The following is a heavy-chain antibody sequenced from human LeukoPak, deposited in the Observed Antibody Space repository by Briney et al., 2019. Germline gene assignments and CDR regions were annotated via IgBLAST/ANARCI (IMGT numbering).Heavy chain of an antibody. D-gene: IGHD3-10*01. CDR3: AKDLMRDRWFGES. J-gene: IGHJ5*02. Sequence: GGSLRLSCAGSGFTFSYYGMHWVRQAPGKGLEGVAFIRYEKNEKYYADSVKGRFTISRDNSKNTLYLEMNSLRVDDTAVYYCAKDLMRDRWFGESWGQGTLVTVSS. CDR1: GFTFSYYG. CDR2: IRYEKNEK. V-gene: IGHV3-30*02.